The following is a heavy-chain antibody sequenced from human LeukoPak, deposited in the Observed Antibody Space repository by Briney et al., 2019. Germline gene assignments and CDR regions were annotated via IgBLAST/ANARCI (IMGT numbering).Heavy chain of an antibody. CDR3: ARGPIIDIVVIPAAADYYHMDV. J-gene: IGHJ6*03. D-gene: IGHD2-2*01. CDR2: ISAYNGNT. Sequence: ASVKVSCKASGYTFTSYGISWVRQAPGQGLEWMGWISAYNGNTNYAQKLQGRVTMTTDTSTTTAYMELRSLRSDDTAVYYCARGPIIDIVVIPAAADYYHMDVWGKGTTVTVSS. CDR1: GYTFTSYG. V-gene: IGHV1-18*01.